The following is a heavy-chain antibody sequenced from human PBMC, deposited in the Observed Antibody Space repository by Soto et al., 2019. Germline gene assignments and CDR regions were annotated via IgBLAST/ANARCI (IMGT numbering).Heavy chain of an antibody. D-gene: IGHD1-20*01. V-gene: IGHV3-73*01. J-gene: IGHJ6*02. Sequence: GSLSLSCAASGFTFSGSAMHWVRQASGKGLEWVGRIRSKANSYATAYAASVKGRFTISRDDSKNTAYLQMKSLKTEDTAVYYCTRLGYNWNDGYYYYGMDVWGQGTTVTVSS. CDR3: TRLGYNWNDGYYYYGMDV. CDR1: GFTFSGSA. CDR2: IRSKANSYAT.